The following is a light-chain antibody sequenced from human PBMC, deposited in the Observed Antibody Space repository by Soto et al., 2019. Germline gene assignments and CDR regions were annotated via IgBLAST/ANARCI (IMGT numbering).Light chain of an antibody. CDR3: QQSGSSGT. V-gene: IGKV3-20*01. CDR1: QSVSTY. CDR2: DAS. J-gene: IGKJ1*01. Sequence: EIVLTQSPGTLSLSPGERATLSCRASQSVSTYLAWYQQKPGQAPRLLIYDASNRATGIPARFSGSGSATDFTLTISRLEPEDFAVYYCQQSGSSGTFGQGTKVDIK.